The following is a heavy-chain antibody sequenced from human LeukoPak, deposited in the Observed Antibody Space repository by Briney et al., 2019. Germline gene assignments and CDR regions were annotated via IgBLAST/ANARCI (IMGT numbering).Heavy chain of an antibody. D-gene: IGHD3-10*02. CDR1: GFTFRDYY. CDR3: ARVAVRGYYFDS. J-gene: IGHJ4*02. V-gene: IGHV3-11*04. Sequence: PGGSLRLSRAAYGFTFRDYYMSWIRQAPGKGREGVSYISSSGSTVYYADSVKGRLTIPRDNAKNSLYLQMNSLRAEDTAVYYCARVAVRGYYFDSWGQGTLVTVSS. CDR2: ISSSGSTV.